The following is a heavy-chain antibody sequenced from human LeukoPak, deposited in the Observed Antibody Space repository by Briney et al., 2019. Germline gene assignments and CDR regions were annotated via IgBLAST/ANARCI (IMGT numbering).Heavy chain of an antibody. Sequence: GGSLRLSCAASGFSFNNYVMSWVRQAPGKGLEWVSAISGDGAGTYYADSVKGRFTISRDNSKNTLDLQMNSLRAEDTAIYCCAKTVVVITFRFDSWGQGSLVTVSS. CDR2: ISGDGAGT. CDR3: AKTVVVITFRFDS. CDR1: GFSFNNYV. D-gene: IGHD2-21*01. J-gene: IGHJ4*02. V-gene: IGHV3-23*01.